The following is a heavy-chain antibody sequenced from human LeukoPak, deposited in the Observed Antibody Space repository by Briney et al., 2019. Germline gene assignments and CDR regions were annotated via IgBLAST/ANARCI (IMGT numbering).Heavy chain of an antibody. D-gene: IGHD3-10*01. CDR2: ISWNGLSI. CDR1: GFPFDDYA. J-gene: IGHJ3*02. Sequence: SLKISCAASGFPFDDYAMHWVRQAPEKGLEGGSGISWNGLSIAYADSVKGRFTISRDNAKKSLHLQMNSLRVEDMALYYCAKDRGSGGDAFDIWGQGTMVTVSS. V-gene: IGHV3-9*03. CDR3: AKDRGSGGDAFDI.